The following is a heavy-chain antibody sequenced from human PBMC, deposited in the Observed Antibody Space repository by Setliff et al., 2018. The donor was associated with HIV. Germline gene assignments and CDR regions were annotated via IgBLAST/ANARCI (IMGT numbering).Heavy chain of an antibody. CDR2: FDPEDGDT. CDR3: TTAKEVWLAEGGP. Sequence: ASVKVSCKVSGYTLTELSMHWVRQAPGKGLEWMGRFDPEDGDTIYAQKFQGRVTMTEDASTDTAYMQLTSLRSEDTAVYYCTTAKEVWLAEGGPWGPGTVVTVSS. V-gene: IGHV1-24*01. D-gene: IGHD6-19*01. J-gene: IGHJ5*02. CDR1: GYTLTELS.